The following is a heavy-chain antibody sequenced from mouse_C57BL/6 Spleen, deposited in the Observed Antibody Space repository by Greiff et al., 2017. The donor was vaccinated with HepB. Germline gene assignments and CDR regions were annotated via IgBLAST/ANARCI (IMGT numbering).Heavy chain of an antibody. V-gene: IGHV1-61*01. CDR3: AIGGSSGYVGY. Sequence: VQLQQPGAELVRPGSSVKLSCKASGYTFTSYWMDWVKQRPGQGLEWIGNIYPSDSETHYNQKFKDKATLTVDKSSSTAYMQLSSLTSEDSAVYYCAIGGSSGYVGYWGQGTTLTVSS. CDR2: IYPSDSET. CDR1: GYTFTSYW. J-gene: IGHJ2*01. D-gene: IGHD3-2*02.